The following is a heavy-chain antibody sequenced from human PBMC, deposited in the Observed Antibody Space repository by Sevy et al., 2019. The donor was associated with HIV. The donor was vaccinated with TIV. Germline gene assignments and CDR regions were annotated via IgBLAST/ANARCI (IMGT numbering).Heavy chain of an antibody. D-gene: IGHD2-15*01. CDR3: ARAGDIVEVAAHYGMDV. V-gene: IGHV3-33*01. Sequence: GGSLRLSCAASGFTFSSYGMHWVRQAPGKGLEWVAVIWYDGINKYYGDSVKGRFTISRDNSMNTVYLQMTNLRAEDTAVYYCARAGDIVEVAAHYGMDVWGQGTTVTVSS. CDR1: GFTFSSYG. CDR2: IWYDGINK. J-gene: IGHJ6*02.